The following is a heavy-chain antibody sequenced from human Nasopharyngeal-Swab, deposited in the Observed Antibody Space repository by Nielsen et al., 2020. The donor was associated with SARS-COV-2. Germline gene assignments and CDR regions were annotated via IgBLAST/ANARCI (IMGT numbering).Heavy chain of an antibody. V-gene: IGHV3-7*03. CDR2: IKEDGSEK. D-gene: IGHD3-3*01. Sequence: GESLKISCAASGFTSSNYWMTWVRQAPGKGLEWVANIKEDGSEKSYVDSVKGRFTISRDNAKSSLSLQINSLRGEDTAVYYCARGEWRWRYWGRGTLVTVSS. CDR1: GFTSSNYW. J-gene: IGHJ4*02. CDR3: ARGEWRWRY.